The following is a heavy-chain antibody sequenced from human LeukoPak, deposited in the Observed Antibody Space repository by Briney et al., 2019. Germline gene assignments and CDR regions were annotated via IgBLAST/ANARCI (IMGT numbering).Heavy chain of an antibody. CDR1: GGSISSSSYY. CDR2: INHSGST. CDR3: ARAEWALYYFDY. V-gene: IGHV4-39*07. Sequence: SETLSLTCTVSGGSISSSSYYWGWIRQPPGKGLEWIGEINHSGSTNYNPSLKSRVTISVDTSKNQFSLKLSSVTAADTAVYYCARAEWALYYFDYWGQGTLVTVSS. D-gene: IGHD1-26*01. J-gene: IGHJ4*02.